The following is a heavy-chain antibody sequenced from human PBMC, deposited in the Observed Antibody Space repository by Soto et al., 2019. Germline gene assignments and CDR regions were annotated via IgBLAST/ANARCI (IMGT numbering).Heavy chain of an antibody. CDR3: ARDSIAAAGTDY. J-gene: IGHJ4*02. V-gene: IGHV1-69*13. CDR2: IIPLFGTT. D-gene: IGHD6-13*01. Sequence: GASVKVSCKASGGTFSSYTIAWVRQAPGQGLEWMGEIIPLFGTTNYVEKFQGRLTITADASTGTAYMELSSLRSEDTAMYYRARDSIAAAGTDYWGQGTLVTVSS. CDR1: GGTFSSYT.